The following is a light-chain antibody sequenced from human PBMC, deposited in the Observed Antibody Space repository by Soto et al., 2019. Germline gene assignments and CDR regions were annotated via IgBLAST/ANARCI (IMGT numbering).Light chain of an antibody. J-gene: IGLJ2*01. CDR1: SNNY. CDR3: CSYSGTYTEVV. Sequence: QSALTQPRSVSGYPGQSVAISCTGISNNYVSRYQQHPGKVPKVIVYDVTLRPSGVSDRFSGSRSGNTASLAISGLRAEDEADYYCCSYSGTYTEVVFGGGTKVTVL. CDR2: DVT. V-gene: IGLV2-11*01.